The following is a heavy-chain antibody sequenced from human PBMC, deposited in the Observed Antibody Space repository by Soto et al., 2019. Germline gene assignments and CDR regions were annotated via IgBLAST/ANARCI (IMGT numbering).Heavy chain of an antibody. J-gene: IGHJ4*02. V-gene: IGHV3-73*01. CDR3: TKPRYDSTGHEY. CDR1: GFTFSDSA. Sequence: EVPLVESGGGLVQPGGSLKLSCAASGFTFSDSAMHWFRLASGKGLEWVGRIRSNVNNYATAYAASVKGRFTISRDDSKNTAYLEMKSLKTEDTAVYYCTKPRYDSTGHEYWGQGTLVTVSS. CDR2: IRSNVNNYAT. D-gene: IGHD3-22*01.